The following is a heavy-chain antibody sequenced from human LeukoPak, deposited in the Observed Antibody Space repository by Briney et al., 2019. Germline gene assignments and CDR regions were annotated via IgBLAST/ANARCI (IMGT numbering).Heavy chain of an antibody. Sequence: GGSLRLSCAASGFTFSSYGMHWVRQAPGKGLEWVAFIRYDGSNKYYADSVKGRFTISRDNSENTLYLQMNSLRAEDTAVYYCAKDGSSSSWYDYWGQGTLVTVSS. J-gene: IGHJ4*02. CDR1: GFTFSSYG. D-gene: IGHD6-13*01. CDR2: IRYDGSNK. CDR3: AKDGSSSSWYDY. V-gene: IGHV3-30*02.